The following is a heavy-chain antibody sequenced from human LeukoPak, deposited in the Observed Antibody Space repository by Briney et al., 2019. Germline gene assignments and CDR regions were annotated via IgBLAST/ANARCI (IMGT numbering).Heavy chain of an antibody. D-gene: IGHD1-26*01. J-gene: IGHJ5*02. Sequence: SETLSLTCTVSGGSISSSSYYWGWIRQPPGKGLEWIGSIYYSGSTYYNPSLKSRVTISVDTSKNQFSLKLSSVTAADTAVYYCARARVGRGNWFDPWGQGTLVTVSS. CDR2: IYYSGST. V-gene: IGHV4-39*07. CDR3: ARARVGRGNWFDP. CDR1: GGSISSSSYY.